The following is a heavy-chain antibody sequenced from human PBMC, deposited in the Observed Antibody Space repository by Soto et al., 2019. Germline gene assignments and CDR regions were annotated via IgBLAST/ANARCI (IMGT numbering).Heavy chain of an antibody. Sequence: GGSLRLSCAVSGFTFDDNAMHWVRQAPEKGLEWVSGINWKSDIGYADSVKGRFTISRDNAENSLYLQMNSLRAEDTAVYYCARKYSSAWTTYLEYWGLGTLVTVSS. V-gene: IGHV3-9*01. D-gene: IGHD6-19*01. CDR3: ARKYSSAWTTYLEY. CDR1: GFTFDDNA. J-gene: IGHJ4*02. CDR2: INWKSDI.